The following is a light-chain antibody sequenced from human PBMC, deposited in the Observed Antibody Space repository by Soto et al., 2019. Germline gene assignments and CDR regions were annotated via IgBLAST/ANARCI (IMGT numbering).Light chain of an antibody. J-gene: IGKJ2*01. Sequence: EIVLTQSPGTLSLSPGERATLSCRASQSVSSSYLAWYQQKPGQAHRLLIYGASSRATGIPDRFSGSGSGTDFTLTISRLEPEDFAVYYCQQYGSSLLFGQGTKLEIK. CDR3: QQYGSSLL. CDR2: GAS. CDR1: QSVSSSY. V-gene: IGKV3-20*01.